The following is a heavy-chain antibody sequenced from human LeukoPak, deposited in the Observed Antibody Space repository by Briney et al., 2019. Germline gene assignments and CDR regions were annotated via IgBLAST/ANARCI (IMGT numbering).Heavy chain of an antibody. J-gene: IGHJ4*02. CDR3: AKDLGQQQLVYYFDY. D-gene: IGHD6-13*01. CDR1: GFTFSSYG. Sequence: PGGSLRLSCAASGFTFSSYGMSWVRQALGKGLEWVSAISGSGGSTYYADSVKGRFTISRDNSKNTLYLQMNSLRAEDTAVYYCAKDLGQQQLVYYFDYWGQGTLVTVSS. CDR2: ISGSGGST. V-gene: IGHV3-23*01.